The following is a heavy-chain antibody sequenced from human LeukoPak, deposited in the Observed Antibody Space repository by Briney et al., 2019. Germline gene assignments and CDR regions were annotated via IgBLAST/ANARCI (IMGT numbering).Heavy chain of an antibody. CDR2: ISWNSGTI. CDR1: GFSIDDYA. Sequence: GGSLRLSCAASGFSIDDYAMHWVRQARGKGLEWVSGISWNSGTIGYADSVKGRFTISRDNAKNSLYLQMNSLRPEDTALYYCAKDKTNYYATSSYSNYFDYWGQGILVTVSS. D-gene: IGHD3-22*01. J-gene: IGHJ4*02. CDR3: AKDKTNYYATSSYSNYFDY. V-gene: IGHV3-9*01.